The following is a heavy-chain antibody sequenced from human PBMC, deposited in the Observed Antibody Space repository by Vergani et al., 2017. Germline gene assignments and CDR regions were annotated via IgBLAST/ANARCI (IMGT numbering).Heavy chain of an antibody. CDR1: GYTFTSYA. CDR2: INTNTGNP. D-gene: IGHD3-3*01. CDR3: ARVGVDFWSGYYGVWYYFDY. Sequence: QVQLVQSGSELKKPGASVKVSCKASGYTFTSYAMNWVRQAPGQGLEWMGWINTNTGNPTYAQGFTGRFVFSFDTSVSTAYLQISSLKAEDTAVYYCARVGVDFWSGYYGVWYYFDYWGQGTLVTVSS. J-gene: IGHJ4*02. V-gene: IGHV7-4-1*02.